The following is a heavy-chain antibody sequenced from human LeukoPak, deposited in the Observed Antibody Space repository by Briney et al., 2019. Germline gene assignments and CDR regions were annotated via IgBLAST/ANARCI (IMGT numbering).Heavy chain of an antibody. Sequence: GGSLRLSCAASGFTFSSYWMSWVRQAPGKGLEWVANIKQDGSEKYYVDSVKGRFTISRDNAKNSLYLQMNSLRAEDTAVYYCARARDGYNWGAFDIWGQGTMVTVSS. D-gene: IGHD5-24*01. CDR1: GFTFSSYW. V-gene: IGHV3-7*01. CDR3: ARARDGYNWGAFDI. J-gene: IGHJ3*02. CDR2: IKQDGSEK.